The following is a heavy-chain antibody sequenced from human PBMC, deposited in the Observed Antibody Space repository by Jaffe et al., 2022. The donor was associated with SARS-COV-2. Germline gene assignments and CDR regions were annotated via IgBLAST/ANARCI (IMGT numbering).Heavy chain of an antibody. CDR1: GFTFSSYS. V-gene: IGHV3-21*01. CDR2: ISSSSSYI. D-gene: IGHD3-22*01. CDR3: ARVGGYYDRPPSYYYGMDV. J-gene: IGHJ6*02. Sequence: EVQLVESGGGLVKPGGSLRLSCAASGFTFSSYSMNWVRQAPGKGLEWVSSISSSSSYIYYADSVKGRFTISRDNAKNSLYLQMNSLRAEDTAVYYCARVGGYYDRPPSYYYGMDVWGQGTTVTVSS.